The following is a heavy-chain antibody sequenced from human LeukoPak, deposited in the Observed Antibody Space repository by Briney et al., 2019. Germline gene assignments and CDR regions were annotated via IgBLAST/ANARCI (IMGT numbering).Heavy chain of an antibody. V-gene: IGHV1-2*06. Sequence: ASVKVSCKASGYTFICYYMHWVRQAPGQGLEWMGRIKPNSGGTNYAQKFQGRVTMTRDTSISTAYMELSRLRSDDTAVYYCARDHYSYDSSGYYKYYFDYWGQRTLVTVSS. CDR3: ARDHYSYDSSGYYKYYFDY. CDR2: IKPNSGGT. J-gene: IGHJ4*02. D-gene: IGHD3-22*01. CDR1: GYTFICYY.